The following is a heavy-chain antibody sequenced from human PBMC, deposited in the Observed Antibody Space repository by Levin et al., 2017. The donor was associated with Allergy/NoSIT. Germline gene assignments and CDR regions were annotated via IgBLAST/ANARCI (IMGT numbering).Heavy chain of an antibody. CDR1: GFTFDDYA. CDR3: AKQLSTPSSPDDAFDI. D-gene: IGHD6-13*01. V-gene: IGHV3-9*01. CDR2: ISWNSGSI. J-gene: IGHJ3*02. Sequence: SLKISCAASGFTFDDYAMHWVRQAPGKGLEWVSGISWNSGSIGYADSVKGRFTISRDDAKNSLYLQMNSLRAEDTALYYCAKQLSTPSSPDDAFDIWGQGTMVTVSS.